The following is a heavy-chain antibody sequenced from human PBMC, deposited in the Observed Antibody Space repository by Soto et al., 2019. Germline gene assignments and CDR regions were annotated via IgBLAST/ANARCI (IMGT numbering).Heavy chain of an antibody. CDR3: XRDFGDIVATDCSYLDY. CDR2: ISSSGSTI. J-gene: IGHJ4*02. CDR1: GFTFSDYY. V-gene: IGHV3-11*01. D-gene: IGHD5-12*01. Sequence: GGSLRLSCAASGFTFSDYYMNWIRQAPGKGLEWVSYISSSGSTIYYVDSVKGRFTISRDNAKNSLYLQMNSLRAEDTAVYYCXRDFGDIVATDCSYLDYWGQGTLVTVSS.